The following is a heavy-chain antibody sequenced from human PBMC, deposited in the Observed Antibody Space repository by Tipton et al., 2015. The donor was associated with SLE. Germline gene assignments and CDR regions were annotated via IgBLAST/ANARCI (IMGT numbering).Heavy chain of an antibody. CDR1: GVSISNFY. CDR2: IYSSGST. V-gene: IGHV4-4*07. J-gene: IGHJ4*02. D-gene: IGHD6-19*01. CDR3: AKGSGWYKD. Sequence: TLSLTCTVSGVSISNFYWSWIRQPAGKGLEWIGRIYSSGSTNYNPSLKSRVTMSIDTPKSQFFLKVSFMTAADTAVFYCAKGSGWYKDWGQGMLVTVSS.